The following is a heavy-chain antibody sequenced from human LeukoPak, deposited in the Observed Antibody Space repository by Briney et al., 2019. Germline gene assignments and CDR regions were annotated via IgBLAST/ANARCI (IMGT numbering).Heavy chain of an antibody. J-gene: IGHJ6*03. D-gene: IGHD3-10*01. CDR2: INHSGST. CDR1: GGSFSGYY. Sequence: SETLSLTCAVYGGSFSGYYWSWIRQPPGKGLEWIGEINHSGSTNYNPSLKSRVTISVDTSKNQFSLKLSSVTAADTAVYYCARSYGTGSYSYYMDVWGKGTTVTVSS. V-gene: IGHV4-34*01. CDR3: ARSYGTGSYSYYMDV.